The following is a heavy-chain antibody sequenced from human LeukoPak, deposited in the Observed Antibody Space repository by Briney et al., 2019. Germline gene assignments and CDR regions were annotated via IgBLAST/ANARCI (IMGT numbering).Heavy chain of an antibody. V-gene: IGHV4-59*08. CDR2: ISHSGST. D-gene: IGHD5-12*01. CDR1: GGSISSFY. J-gene: IGHJ4*02. CDR3: ARPVERHDNGYYPFDY. Sequence: PSETVSLTCTVCGGSISSFYWSWLRQPPGKGLEWIGYISHSGSTNYNPSLKSRVTMSVDTPNNQFSLKLTSVAAPDPAMYYCARPVERHDNGYYPFDYWGQGALGTVSS.